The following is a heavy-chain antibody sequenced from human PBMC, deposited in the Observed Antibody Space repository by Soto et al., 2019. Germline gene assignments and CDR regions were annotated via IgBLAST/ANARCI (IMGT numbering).Heavy chain of an antibody. CDR2: ISGSGGST. CDR1: GFTFSSYA. V-gene: IGHV3-23*01. D-gene: IGHD3-22*01. Sequence: GGSLRLSCTASGFTFSSYAMSWVRQAPGKGLEWVTAISGSGGSTYYADSVKGRFTISRDNSKNTLYLQMNSLRAEDTAVYYCAKDPYDSSGYYYTRPFDYWGQGTLVTVS. CDR3: AKDPYDSSGYYYTRPFDY. J-gene: IGHJ4*02.